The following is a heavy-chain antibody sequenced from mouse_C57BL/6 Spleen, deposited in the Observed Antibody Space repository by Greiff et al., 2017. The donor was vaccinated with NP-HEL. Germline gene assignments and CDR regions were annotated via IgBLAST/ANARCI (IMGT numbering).Heavy chain of an antibody. D-gene: IGHD4-1*01. J-gene: IGHJ2*01. CDR1: GYTFTSYT. CDR3: ARSWTGYFDY. Sequence: QVQLQQPGAELARPGASVKMSCKASGYTFTSYTMHWVKQRPGQGLEWIGYINPSSGYTKYNQKFKDKATLTADKSSSTAYMQLSSLTSEDSAVYYCARSWTGYFDYWGQGTTLTVSS. V-gene: IGHV1-4*01. CDR2: INPSSGYT.